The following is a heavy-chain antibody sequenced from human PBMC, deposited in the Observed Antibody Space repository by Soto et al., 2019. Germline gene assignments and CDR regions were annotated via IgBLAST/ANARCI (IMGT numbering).Heavy chain of an antibody. CDR2: ISAYNGNT. Sequence: QVQLVQSGAEVKKPGASVKVSCKASGYTFTSYGISWVRQAPGQGLEWMGWISAYNGNTNYAQKLQGRVTMTTDTSTSTAYRELRSLRSDDTAVYYCARDPGYGDYGSGLFDPWGQGTLVTVSS. V-gene: IGHV1-18*01. D-gene: IGHD4-17*01. J-gene: IGHJ5*02. CDR3: ARDPGYGDYGSGLFDP. CDR1: GYTFTSYG.